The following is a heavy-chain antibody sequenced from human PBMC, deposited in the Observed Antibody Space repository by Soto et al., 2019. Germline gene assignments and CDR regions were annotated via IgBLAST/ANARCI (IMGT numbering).Heavy chain of an antibody. CDR3: ARGDYVILTITGLSDHFAY. D-gene: IGHD3-9*01. CDR2: IYYTGST. J-gene: IGHJ4*02. CDR1: GGSISTYY. Sequence: SETLSLTCTVSGGSISTYYWSWIRQPPGKGLEWIGYIYYTGSTNYNPSLKSRVTISVDTSKNQFSLKLSSVTAADTAVYYCARGDYVILTITGLSDHFAYWGQGTLVTVSS. V-gene: IGHV4-59*01.